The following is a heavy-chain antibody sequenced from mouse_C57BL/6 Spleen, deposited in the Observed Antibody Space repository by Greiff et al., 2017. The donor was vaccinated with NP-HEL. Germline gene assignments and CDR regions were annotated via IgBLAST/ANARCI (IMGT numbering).Heavy chain of an antibody. V-gene: IGHV1-72*01. Sequence: VQLQQPGAELVKPGASVKLSCKASGYTFTSYWMHWVKQRPGRGLEWIGRIDPNSGGTKYNEKFKSKATLTVYKPSSTAYMQLSSLTSEDSAVYYCARSGAIYYDYDGFSWFAYWGQGTLVTVSA. CDR1: GYTFTSYW. D-gene: IGHD2-4*01. J-gene: IGHJ3*01. CDR2: IDPNSGGT. CDR3: ARSGAIYYDYDGFSWFAY.